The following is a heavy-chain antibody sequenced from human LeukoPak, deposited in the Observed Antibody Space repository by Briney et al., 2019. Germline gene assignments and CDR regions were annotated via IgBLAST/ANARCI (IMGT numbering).Heavy chain of an antibody. D-gene: IGHD3-9*01. J-gene: IGHJ4*02. CDR3: ARGESYYDILTDYQQVDY. CDR2: ISSSSSYI. CDR1: GFTFSSYS. V-gene: IGHV3-21*01. Sequence: PGGSLRLSCAASGFTFSSYSMNWVRQAPGKGLEWVSSISSSSSYIYYADSAKGRFTISRDNDKNSLYLQMNSLRAEDTAVYYCARGESYYDILTDYQQVDYWGQGTLVTVSS.